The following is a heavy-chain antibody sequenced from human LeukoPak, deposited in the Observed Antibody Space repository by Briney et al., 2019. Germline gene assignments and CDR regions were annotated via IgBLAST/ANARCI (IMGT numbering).Heavy chain of an antibody. CDR2: IQRKADGGTI. J-gene: IGHJ4*02. D-gene: IGHD5-24*01. CDR3: STLTVPTIINM. Sequence: GGSLRLSCAASGFTFSNAWMSWVRQAPGKGLEWVCRIQRKADGGTIEYAAPVQGRFSIARDDSKTTLLLKRNSLKTEDTGGYYCSTLTVPTIINMWGQG. CDR1: GFTFSNAW. V-gene: IGHV3-15*01.